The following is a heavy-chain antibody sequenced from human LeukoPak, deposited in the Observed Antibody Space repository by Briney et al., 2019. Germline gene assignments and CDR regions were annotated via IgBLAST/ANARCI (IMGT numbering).Heavy chain of an antibody. J-gene: IGHJ4*02. CDR2: INPNSGGT. Sequence: ASVKVSCKASGYTFTGYYMHWVRQAPGQGLEWMGWINPNSGGTNYAQKFQGRVTMTRDTSISTAYMELSRLRSDDTAVYYCARDHLHYYDSSGYSAHFDYWGQGTLVTVSS. D-gene: IGHD3-22*01. CDR3: ARDHLHYYDSSGYSAHFDY. CDR1: GYTFTGYY. V-gene: IGHV1-2*02.